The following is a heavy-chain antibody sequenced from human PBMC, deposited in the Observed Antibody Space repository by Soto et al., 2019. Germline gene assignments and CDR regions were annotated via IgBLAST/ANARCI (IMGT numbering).Heavy chain of an antibody. Sequence: PGGSLRLCCAASGFSLYNYAMDWVRQAPGQGLEWVSYISLSSANIHYADSVRGRFTISRDSSKNTLYLQMNSLRAEDTAVYYCARDQPGNEGDAFDIWGQGTMVTVSS. CDR1: GFSLYNYA. CDR3: ARDQPGNEGDAFDI. J-gene: IGHJ3*02. V-gene: IGHV3-48*04. D-gene: IGHD1-1*01. CDR2: ISLSSANI.